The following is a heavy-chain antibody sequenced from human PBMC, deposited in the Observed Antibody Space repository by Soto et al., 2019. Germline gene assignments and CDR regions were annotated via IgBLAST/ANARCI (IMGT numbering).Heavy chain of an antibody. D-gene: IGHD2-15*01. CDR2: ISYDGSNK. V-gene: IGHV3-30*03. J-gene: IGHJ4*02. Sequence: SGGSLRLSCAASGFTFSSYGMHWVRQAPGKGLEWVAVISYDGSNKYYADSVKGRFTISRDNSKNTLYLQMNSLRAEDTAVYYCARDIGQNIGHCSGGSCYFDYWGQGTLITVSS. CDR3: ARDIGQNIGHCSGGSCYFDY. CDR1: GFTFSSYG.